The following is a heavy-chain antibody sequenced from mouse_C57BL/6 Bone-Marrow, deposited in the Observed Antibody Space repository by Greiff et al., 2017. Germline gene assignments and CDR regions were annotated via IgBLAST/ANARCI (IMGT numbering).Heavy chain of an antibody. V-gene: IGHV1-15*01. CDR3: TREAYYSFYAMDY. CDR1: GYTFTDYE. J-gene: IGHJ4*01. D-gene: IGHD2-12*01. Sequence: VQLQQSGAELVRPGASVTLSCKASGYTFTDYEMHWVKQTPVHGLEWIGAIDPETGGTAYNQKFKGKAILTADKSSSTAYMELRSLTSEDSAVYYCTREAYYSFYAMDYWGQGTSVTVSS. CDR2: IDPETGGT.